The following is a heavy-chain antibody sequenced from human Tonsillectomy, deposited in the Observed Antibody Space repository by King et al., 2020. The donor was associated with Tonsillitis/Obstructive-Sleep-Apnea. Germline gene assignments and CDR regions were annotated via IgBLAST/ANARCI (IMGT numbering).Heavy chain of an antibody. CDR2: ISGSGGST. J-gene: IGHJ3*02. Sequence: VQLVESGGGLVQPGGSLRLSCAASGFTFSSYAMSWVRQAPGKGLEWVSAISGSGGSTYYADSVKGRFTISRDNSKNTLYLQMNSLRAEDTAVYYCAKDSIRSLYYDFCDAFDIWGQGTMVTVSS. CDR3: AKDSIRSLYYDFCDAFDI. CDR1: GFTFSSYA. D-gene: IGHD3-3*01. V-gene: IGHV3-23*04.